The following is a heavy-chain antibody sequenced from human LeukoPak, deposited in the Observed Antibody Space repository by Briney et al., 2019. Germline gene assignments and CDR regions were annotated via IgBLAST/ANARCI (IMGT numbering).Heavy chain of an antibody. CDR1: GGSIRGYY. CDR3: ARVFDSGSQAYFYYMDV. CDR2: IYSSGST. D-gene: IGHD3-10*01. Sequence: SETLSLTCNVSGGSIRGYYWSWIRQPPGKGLEWIGYIYSSGSTNYNPSLKSRVTMSVDTSKNQFSLKVSSVTAADAAVYYCARVFDSGSQAYFYYMDVWGKGTTVTISS. J-gene: IGHJ6*03. V-gene: IGHV4-59*01.